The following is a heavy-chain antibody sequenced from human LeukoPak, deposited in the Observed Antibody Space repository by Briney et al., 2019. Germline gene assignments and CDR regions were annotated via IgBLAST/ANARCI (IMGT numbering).Heavy chain of an antibody. Sequence: PGGSLRLSCAASGFTVSSNYMSWVRQAPGKGLEWVSVIYSGGSTYYADSVKGRFTISRDNSKNTLYLQMNSLRAEDTAVYYCAGMQYSSSWAAFDYWGQGTLVIVSS. V-gene: IGHV3-53*01. J-gene: IGHJ4*02. CDR1: GFTVSSNY. CDR2: IYSGGST. CDR3: AGMQYSSSWAAFDY. D-gene: IGHD6-13*01.